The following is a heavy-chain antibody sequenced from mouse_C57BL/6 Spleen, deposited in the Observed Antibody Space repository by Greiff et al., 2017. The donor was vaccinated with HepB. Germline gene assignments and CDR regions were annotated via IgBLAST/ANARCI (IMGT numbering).Heavy chain of an antibody. D-gene: IGHD2-3*01. CDR2: ISDGGSYT. J-gene: IGHJ3*01. V-gene: IGHV5-4*03. CDR3: ARSRDGYYTFAY. Sequence: DVKLVESGGGLVKPGGSLKLSCAASGFTFSSYAMSWVRQTPEKRLEWVATISDGGSYTYYPDNVKGRFTISRDNAKNNLYLQMSHLKSEDTAMYYCARSRDGYYTFAYWGQGTLVTVSA. CDR1: GFTFSSYA.